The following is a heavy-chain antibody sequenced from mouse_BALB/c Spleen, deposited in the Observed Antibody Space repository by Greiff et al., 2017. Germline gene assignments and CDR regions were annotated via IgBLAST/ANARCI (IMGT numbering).Heavy chain of an antibody. J-gene: IGHJ2*01. D-gene: IGHD2-4*01. Sequence: LVKTGASVKISCKASGYSFTGYYMHWVKQSHGKSLEWIGYISCYNGATSYNQKFKGKATLTGDTSSSTAYMQFNSLTSEDSAVYYCATMITARYDVDYGGQGTTLTVSS. V-gene: IGHV1S34*01. CDR1: GYSFTGYY. CDR2: ISCYNGAT. CDR3: ATMITARYDVDY.